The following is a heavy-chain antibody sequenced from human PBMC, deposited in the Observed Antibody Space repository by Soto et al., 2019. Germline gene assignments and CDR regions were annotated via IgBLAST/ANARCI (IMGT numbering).Heavy chain of an antibody. J-gene: IGHJ4*02. CDR1: GFSVSSTY. CDR3: ARIPYSSASFDY. D-gene: IGHD6-19*01. V-gene: IGHV4-59*02. Sequence: QVQLQESGPGLVKPWETLSLTCSVSGFSVSSTYWGWVRQSPGKGLEWIGYVYNSGSTIYSPSLKSRITISMDPSKNQFSLRLRSVTAADTAVYYCARIPYSSASFDYWGQGNVVTVSS. CDR2: VYNSGST.